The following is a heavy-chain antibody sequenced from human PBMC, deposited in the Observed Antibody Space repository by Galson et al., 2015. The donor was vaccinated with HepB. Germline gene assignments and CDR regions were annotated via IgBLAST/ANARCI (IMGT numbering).Heavy chain of an antibody. V-gene: IGHV1-69*06. J-gene: IGHJ3*02. CDR1: GGTFSNYA. Sequence: SVKVSCKASGGTFSNYAISWVRQAPGQGLEWMGGIIPIIDTTHYAQKFQGRLTITADKSTSTAYLELNRLRSEDTALYYCARDLSYDRSGYYEWFAFDIWGQGTMVSVSS. CDR3: ARDLSYDRSGYYEWFAFDI. CDR2: IIPIIDTT. D-gene: IGHD3-22*01.